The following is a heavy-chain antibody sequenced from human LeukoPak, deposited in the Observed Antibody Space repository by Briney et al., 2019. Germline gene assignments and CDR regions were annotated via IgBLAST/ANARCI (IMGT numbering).Heavy chain of an antibody. CDR2: IYTSGST. J-gene: IGHJ4*02. CDR1: GGSISSGSYY. CDR3: ARGSSGWYGLLDY. D-gene: IGHD6-19*01. Sequence: PPETLSLTCTVAGGSISSGSYYWSWIRQPAGKGLEWIGRIYTSGSTNYNPSLKSRVTISVDTSKNQFSLKLSSVTAADTAVYYCARGSSGWYGLLDYWGQGTLGTVSS. V-gene: IGHV4-61*02.